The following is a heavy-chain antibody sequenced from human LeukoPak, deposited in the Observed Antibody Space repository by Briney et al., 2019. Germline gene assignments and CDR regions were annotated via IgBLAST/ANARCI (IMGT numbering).Heavy chain of an antibody. D-gene: IGHD6-19*01. Sequence: PGGSLRLSCEVSGFTLSSYSLSWVRQVPGKGLEWVSSIRSSGRDIFYADSVRGRFTIARDDAKNSLYLQMNSLRAEDTAVYYCARGPGIAVAPLQHWGQGTLVTVSS. V-gene: IGHV3-21*01. CDR2: IRSSGRDI. CDR1: GFTLSSYS. CDR3: ARGPGIAVAPLQH. J-gene: IGHJ1*01.